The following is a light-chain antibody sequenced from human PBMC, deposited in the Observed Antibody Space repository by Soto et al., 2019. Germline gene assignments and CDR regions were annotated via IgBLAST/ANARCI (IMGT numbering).Light chain of an antibody. CDR3: QQSYSTPRWT. V-gene: IGKV1-39*01. CDR2: AAS. CDR1: QSISSY. Sequence: DIQMTQSPSSLSASVGDRVTITCRASQSISSYLNWYQQKPGKAPKLLIYAASSLQSGVPSRFSGGGSRTDFTLTISSLQPEDFATYYCQQSYSTPRWTFGQGTKLEIK. J-gene: IGKJ2*01.